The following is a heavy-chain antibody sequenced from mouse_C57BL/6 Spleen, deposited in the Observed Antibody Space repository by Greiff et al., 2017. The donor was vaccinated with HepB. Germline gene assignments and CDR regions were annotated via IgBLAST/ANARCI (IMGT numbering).Heavy chain of an antibody. CDR3: AHKRPYYGSSYDFDY. Sequence: QVQLQQPGAELVKPGASVKLSCKASGYTFTSYWMQWVKQRPGQGLEWIGEIDPSDSYTNYNQKFKGKATLTVDTSSSTAYMQLSSLTSEDSAVYYCAHKRPYYGSSYDFDYWGQGTTLTVSS. D-gene: IGHD1-1*01. J-gene: IGHJ2*01. CDR2: IDPSDSYT. CDR1: GYTFTSYW. V-gene: IGHV1-50*01.